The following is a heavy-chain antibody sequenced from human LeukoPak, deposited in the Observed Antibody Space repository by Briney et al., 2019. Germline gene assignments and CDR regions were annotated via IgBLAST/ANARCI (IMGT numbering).Heavy chain of an antibody. J-gene: IGHJ4*02. Sequence: PGGSLRLSCAASGFSFQNYAMNWVRQAPGKGLEWVSGISDGGDTSHYADSVKGRFIASRDDSKNTLFLQMNSLRAEDTAVYYCARAWYYGSGSYGDINFDYWGQGTLVTVSS. CDR2: ISDGGDTS. D-gene: IGHD3-10*01. CDR3: ARAWYYGSGSYGDINFDY. CDR1: GFSFQNYA. V-gene: IGHV3-23*01.